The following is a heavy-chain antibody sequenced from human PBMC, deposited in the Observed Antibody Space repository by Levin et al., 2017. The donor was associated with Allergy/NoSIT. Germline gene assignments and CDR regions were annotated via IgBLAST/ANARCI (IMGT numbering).Heavy chain of an antibody. V-gene: IGHV1-69*13. D-gene: IGHD3-10*01. CDR2: IIPIFGTA. CDR1: GGTFSSYA. Sequence: GASVKVSCKASGGTFSSYAISWVRQAPGQGLEWMGGIIPIFGTANYAQKFQGRVTITADESTSTAYMELSSLRSEDTAVYYCARPFTLSGSYYNPLGAFDIWGQGTMVTVSS. J-gene: IGHJ3*02. CDR3: ARPFTLSGSYYNPLGAFDI.